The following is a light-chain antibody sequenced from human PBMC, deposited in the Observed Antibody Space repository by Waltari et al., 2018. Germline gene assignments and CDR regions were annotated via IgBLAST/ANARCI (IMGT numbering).Light chain of an antibody. CDR2: ETS. V-gene: IGKV1-5*03. J-gene: IGKJ1*01. CDR1: QGVHRW. CDR3: QQYVNYWT. Sequence: DIQMTQSPSTLSASVGDRVTITCRASQGVHRWLAWYRQKPGKAPELLIYETSNLESGVPSRFSGSGSGKEFTLTISSLQPDDFGTYYCQQYVNYWTFGQGTKVEIK.